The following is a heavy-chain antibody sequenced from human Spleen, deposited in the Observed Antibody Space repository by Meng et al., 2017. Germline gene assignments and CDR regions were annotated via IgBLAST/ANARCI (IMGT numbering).Heavy chain of an antibody. D-gene: IGHD3/OR15-3a*01. V-gene: IGHV3-30*05. Sequence: GESLKISCAASGFTFDDYGMSWVRQAPGKGLQWVAIISYDGNNEYYGDSVKGRFTISRDNSKNTVYLQMNSLRAEDTAVYYCARDSGTGYETYYFDYWGQGTLVTVSS. J-gene: IGHJ4*02. CDR3: ARDSGTGYETYYFDY. CDR2: ISYDGNNE. CDR1: GFTFDDYG.